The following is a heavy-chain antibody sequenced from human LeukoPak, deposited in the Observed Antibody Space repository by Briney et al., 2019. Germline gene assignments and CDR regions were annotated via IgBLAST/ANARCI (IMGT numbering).Heavy chain of an antibody. CDR2: INHSGST. V-gene: IGHV4-34*01. Sequence: SETLSLTCAVCGGSFGGYYWSWIRQPPGKGLEWIGEINHSGSTNYNPSLKSRVTISVDTSKNQFSLKLSSVTAADTAVYYCARGPMSTIFGVANDAFDIWGQGTMVTVSS. CDR1: GGSFGGYY. CDR3: ARGPMSTIFGVANDAFDI. D-gene: IGHD3-3*01. J-gene: IGHJ3*02.